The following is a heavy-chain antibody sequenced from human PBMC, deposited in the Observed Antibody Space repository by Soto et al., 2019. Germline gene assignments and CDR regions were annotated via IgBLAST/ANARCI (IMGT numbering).Heavy chain of an antibody. CDR1: GDTFTSYY. J-gene: IGHJ4*02. V-gene: IGHV1-46*01. CDR3: AALGGNSSSWYYFDY. D-gene: IGHD6-13*01. CDR2: INPSGGST. Sequence: GASVKVSCKASGDTFTSYYMHWVRQAPGQGLEWMGIINPSGGSTSYAQKFQGRVTMTRDTSTSTVYMELSSLRSEDTAVYYCAALGGNSSSWYYFDYWGQGTLVTVSS.